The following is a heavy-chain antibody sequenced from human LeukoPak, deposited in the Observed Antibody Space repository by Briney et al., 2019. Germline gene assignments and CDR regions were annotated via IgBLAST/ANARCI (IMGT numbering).Heavy chain of an antibody. V-gene: IGHV3-53*01. CDR1: GFTVSSTY. J-gene: IGHJ4*02. Sequence: GGSLRLSCAASGFTVSSTYMSWVRQSPGKGLEWVSAVYKDGKMFYIDSVKGRFAISRDTSKNTVYLQMNNLRAEDTAVYYCASRHCSGGDCYFAGADPFDHWGQGTLVTVSS. CDR3: ASRHCSGGDCYFAGADPFDH. D-gene: IGHD2-21*01. CDR2: VYKDGKM.